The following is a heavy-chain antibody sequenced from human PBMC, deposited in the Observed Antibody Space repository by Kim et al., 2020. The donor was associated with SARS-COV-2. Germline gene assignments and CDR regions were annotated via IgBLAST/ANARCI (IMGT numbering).Heavy chain of an antibody. V-gene: IGHV6-1*01. CDR3: ARDDALRSPGETATDYYGMDV. D-gene: IGHD3-3*01. Sequence: SQTLSLTCAISGDSVSSNSAAWNWIRQSPSRGLEWLGRTYYRSKWYNDYAVSVKSRITINPDTSKNQFSLQLNSVTPEDTAVYYCARDDALRSPGETATDYYGMDVWGQGTTVTVSS. CDR1: GDSVSSNSAA. J-gene: IGHJ6*02. CDR2: TYYRSKWYN.